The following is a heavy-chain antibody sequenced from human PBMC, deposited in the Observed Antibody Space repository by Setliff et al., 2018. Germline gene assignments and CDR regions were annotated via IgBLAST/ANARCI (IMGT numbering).Heavy chain of an antibody. CDR2: INPNTGGT. CDR1: GYSFTSYG. CDR3: ARVAIMGPPS. J-gene: IGHJ5*02. Sequence: ASVKVSCKASGYSFTSYGISWVRQAPGQGPEWMGWINPNTGGTNYAQKFQGRVTMTRDTSITTAYMELSSLRSDDTAVYYCARVAIMGPPSWGQGTLVTVSS. D-gene: IGHD3-16*01. V-gene: IGHV1-2*02.